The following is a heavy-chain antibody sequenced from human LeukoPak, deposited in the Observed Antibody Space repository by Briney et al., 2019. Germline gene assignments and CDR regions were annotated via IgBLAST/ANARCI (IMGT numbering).Heavy chain of an antibody. Sequence: GGSLRPSCAASGFTFSSYSMNWGRRAPGKGRKSCSSISSSSSYIYYADSVKGRFTISRDNAKNSLYLQMNSLRAEDTAVYYCARGRRVYYDSSGYYGDYWGQGTLVTVSS. CDR1: GFTFSSYS. V-gene: IGHV3-21*01. J-gene: IGHJ4*02. D-gene: IGHD3-22*01. CDR3: ARGRRVYYDSSGYYGDY. CDR2: ISSSSSYI.